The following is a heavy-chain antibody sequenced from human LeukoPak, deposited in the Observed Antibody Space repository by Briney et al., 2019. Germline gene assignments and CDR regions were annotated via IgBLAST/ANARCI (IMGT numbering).Heavy chain of an antibody. J-gene: IGHJ4*02. CDR1: GYTFTSYA. D-gene: IGHD3-9*01. Sequence: ASVKVSCKASGYTFTSYAMNWVRQAPGQGLEWMGWINTNTGNPTYAQGFTGRFVFSLDTSVSTAYLQISSLKAEDTAVYYCAREAYDILTGYYNFDYWGQGTLVTVSS. CDR3: AREAYDILTGYYNFDY. CDR2: INTNTGNP. V-gene: IGHV7-4-1*02.